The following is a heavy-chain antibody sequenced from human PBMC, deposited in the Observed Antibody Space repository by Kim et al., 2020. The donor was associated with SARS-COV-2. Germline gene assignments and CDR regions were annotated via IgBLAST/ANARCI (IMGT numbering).Heavy chain of an antibody. CDR1: GFTFSSYW. CDR2: IKQDGSEK. D-gene: IGHD2-8*01. V-gene: IGHV3-7*01. CDR3: ARDGYANNYYYYYGMDV. J-gene: IGHJ6*02. Sequence: GGSLRLSCAASGFTFSSYWMSWVRQAPGKGLEWVANIKQDGSEKYYVDSVKGRFTISRDNAKNSLYLQMNSLRAEDTAVYYCARDGYANNYYYYYGMDVWGQGTTVTVSS.